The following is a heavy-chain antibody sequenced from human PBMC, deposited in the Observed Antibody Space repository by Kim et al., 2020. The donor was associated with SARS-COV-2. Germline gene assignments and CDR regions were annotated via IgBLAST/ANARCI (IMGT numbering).Heavy chain of an antibody. CDR3: TRDGGRSADKAYFDY. CDR2: INPNSGGA. J-gene: IGHJ4*02. D-gene: IGHD3-16*01. Sequence: ASVKVSCKASGYTFTDHYVHWARQAPGQGLEWMGWINPNSGGANYAQKFQGRVTMTRDTSISTAYMELSRLRSDDTAVYYCTRDGGRSADKAYFDYWGQG. CDR1: GYTFTDHY. V-gene: IGHV1-2*02.